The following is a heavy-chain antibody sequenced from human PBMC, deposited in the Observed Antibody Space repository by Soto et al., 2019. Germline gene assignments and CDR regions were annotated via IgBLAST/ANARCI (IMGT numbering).Heavy chain of an antibody. V-gene: IGHV4-59*11. CDR3: ARDYSGSYYSFWFDP. Sequence: NPSETLSLTCTVSGGSIRSHYWNWIRQPPGKGLEWIGYIDDSGSTKYNPSLKSRVTISVDTSKNQFSLKLNSVTAADTAIYYCARDYSGSYYSFWFDPWGQGTQVTVSS. D-gene: IGHD1-26*01. J-gene: IGHJ5*02. CDR2: IDDSGST. CDR1: GGSIRSHY.